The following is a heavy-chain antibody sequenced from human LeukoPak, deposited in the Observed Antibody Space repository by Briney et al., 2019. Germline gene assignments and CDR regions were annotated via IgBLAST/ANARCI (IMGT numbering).Heavy chain of an antibody. CDR1: GGSISSYY. J-gene: IGHJ5*02. D-gene: IGHD6-19*01. V-gene: IGHV4-59*12. CDR2: IYYSGST. Sequence: SETLSLTCTVSGGSISSYYWSWIRQPPGKGLEWIGYIYYSGSTNYNPSLKSRVTISVDTSKNQFSLKLSSVAAADTAVYYCARGPSRWHQAWGQGTLVTVSS. CDR3: ARGPSRWHQA.